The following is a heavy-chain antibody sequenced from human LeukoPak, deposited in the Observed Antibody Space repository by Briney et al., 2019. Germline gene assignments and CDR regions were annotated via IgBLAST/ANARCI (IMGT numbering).Heavy chain of an antibody. CDR3: ARDQAVAASKTSCFDY. V-gene: IGHV3-21*01. Sequence: GGSLRLSCAASGFTFSSYSMNWVRQAPGKGLEWVSSISSSSSYIYYADPVKGRFTISRDNAKNSRYLQMTSLRAEDTAVYYSARDQAVAASKTSCFDYWGQETLVTVSS. CDR2: ISSSSSYI. D-gene: IGHD6-19*01. J-gene: IGHJ4*02. CDR1: GFTFSSYS.